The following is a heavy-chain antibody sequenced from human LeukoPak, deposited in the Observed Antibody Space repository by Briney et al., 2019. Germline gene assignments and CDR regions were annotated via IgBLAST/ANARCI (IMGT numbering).Heavy chain of an antibody. Sequence: GGSLRLSCAASGFTFNTYAMHWVRQAPGKGLERGAVMSFDGSYKHYADSVKGRFTISRDNSKSTLYVQMNSLRVEDTAVYYCARDLHCAGGECYYGLMYWGQGTLVVVSS. J-gene: IGHJ4*02. D-gene: IGHD2-8*02. CDR2: MSFDGSYK. CDR3: ARDLHCAGGECYYGLMY. V-gene: IGHV3-30*03. CDR1: GFTFNTYA.